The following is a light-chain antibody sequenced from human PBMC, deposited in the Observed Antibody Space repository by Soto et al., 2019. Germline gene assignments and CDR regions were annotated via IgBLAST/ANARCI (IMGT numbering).Light chain of an antibody. CDR2: RAS. J-gene: IGKJ4*01. Sequence: EIVLTQSSGTLSLSPGERVTLSCRASQSVSSNYLAWHQQKSGQPPRLLIYRASTRATGIPDRFSGSGSGTYFSLIISRLEPEDSAVYCCQQYAASPLTFGGGTKLEIK. V-gene: IGKV3-20*01. CDR3: QQYAASPLT. CDR1: QSVSSNY.